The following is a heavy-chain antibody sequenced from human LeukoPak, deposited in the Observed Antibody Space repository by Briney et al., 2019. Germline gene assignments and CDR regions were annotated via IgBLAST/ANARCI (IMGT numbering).Heavy chain of an antibody. CDR1: GFNFDRYT. CDR3: AKELDTMFFDY. J-gene: IGHJ4*02. CDR2: AGWAGGAT. Sequence: GGSLRLSCATSGFNFDRYTIHWVRQAPGKGLEWVSLAGWAGGATFYSDSVRGRFTISRDSGRKSVYLQMNSLTTDDTAFYFCAKELDTMFFDYWGQGALVTVSS. D-gene: IGHD3-10*02. V-gene: IGHV3-43*01.